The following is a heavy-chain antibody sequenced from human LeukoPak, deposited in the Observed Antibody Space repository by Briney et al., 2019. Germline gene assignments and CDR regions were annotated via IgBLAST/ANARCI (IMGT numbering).Heavy chain of an antibody. D-gene: IGHD1-26*01. V-gene: IGHV1-69*13. J-gene: IGHJ4*02. CDR3: ANSAGTSGSYAPFDY. CDR1: GGTFSSYA. Sequence: ASVKVSCKASGGTFSSYAISWVRQAPGQGLEWMGGIIPIFGTANYAQKFQGRVTITADESTSTAYMELSSLRSEDTAVYYCANSAGTSGSYAPFDYWGQGTLVTVSS. CDR2: IIPIFGTA.